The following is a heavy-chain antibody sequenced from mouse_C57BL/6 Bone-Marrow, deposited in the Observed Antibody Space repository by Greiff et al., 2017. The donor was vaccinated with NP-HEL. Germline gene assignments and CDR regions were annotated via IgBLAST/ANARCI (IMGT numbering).Heavy chain of an antibody. CDR1: GFSFNTYA. D-gene: IGHD3-3*01. V-gene: IGHV10-1*01. CDR2: IRSKSNNYAT. Sequence: EVKLMESGGGLVQPKGSLKLSCAASGFSFNTYAMNWVRQAPGKGLEWVARIRSKSNNYATYYADSVKDRFTISRDDSESMLYLQMNNLKTEDTAMYYCVRQGPNFDYWGQGTTLTVSS. CDR3: VRQGPNFDY. J-gene: IGHJ2*01.